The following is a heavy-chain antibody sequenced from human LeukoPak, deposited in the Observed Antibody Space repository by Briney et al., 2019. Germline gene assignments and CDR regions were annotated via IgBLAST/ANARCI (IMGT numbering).Heavy chain of an antibody. D-gene: IGHD7-27*01. V-gene: IGHV3-11*01. CDR1: GFTFSANY. CDR3: ARGHWGLDY. CDR2: ISGSGTDI. J-gene: IGHJ4*02. Sequence: GGSLRLSCAASGFTFSANYMSWIRQAPGRGLESVSYISGSGTDIHYVDSVKGRFTISRDNAKNSLYLQMNSLRAEDAAVYYCARGHWGLDYWGQGTLVTVSS.